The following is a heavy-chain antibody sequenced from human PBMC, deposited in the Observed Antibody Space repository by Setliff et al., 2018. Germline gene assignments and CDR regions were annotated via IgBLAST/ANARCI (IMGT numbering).Heavy chain of an antibody. D-gene: IGHD6-6*01. V-gene: IGHV3-23*01. J-gene: IGHJ4*02. CDR2: ITDDGDTT. CDR1: GFTFDDYV. CDR3: AKSSGSSSSTNLEY. Sequence: GGSLRLSCAASGFTFDDYVMTWVRQAPGKGLEWVSAITDDGDTTHYAGSVKGRFTIDRDNTNSTLYLQMNSLRVEDTALYYCAKSSGSSSSTNLEYLGPGTLVTVSS.